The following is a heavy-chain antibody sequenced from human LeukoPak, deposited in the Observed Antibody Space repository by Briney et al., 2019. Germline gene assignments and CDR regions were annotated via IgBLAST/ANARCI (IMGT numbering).Heavy chain of an antibody. D-gene: IGHD3-10*01. CDR3: ARSYGSGSYYNPGDV. J-gene: IGHJ6*04. V-gene: IGHV3-21*04. Sequence: GGSLRLSCAASGFTFSSYSMNWVRQAPGKGLEWVSSISSSGSTIYYADSVKGRFTISRDNAKNSLYLQMNSLRAEDTAVYYCARSYGSGSYYNPGDVWGKGTTVTVSS. CDR1: GFTFSSYS. CDR2: ISSSGSTI.